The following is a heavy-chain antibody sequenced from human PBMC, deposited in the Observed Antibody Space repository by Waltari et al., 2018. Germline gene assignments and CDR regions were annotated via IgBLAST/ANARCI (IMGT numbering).Heavy chain of an antibody. Sequence: LQLQESGPGLVKPSETLSLTCSVSGDPISSKTYSWAWIRQPPGGGLEWIATRTYGGNTFYTPSLKSRITLSMDTSKNQFALVLTSVTAADTAVYYCARRSRDSSGHFYSDYWGQGTLVTVSS. V-gene: IGHV4-39*01. CDR2: RTYGGNT. CDR3: ARRSRDSSGHFYSDY. D-gene: IGHD3-22*01. J-gene: IGHJ4*02. CDR1: GDPISSKTYS.